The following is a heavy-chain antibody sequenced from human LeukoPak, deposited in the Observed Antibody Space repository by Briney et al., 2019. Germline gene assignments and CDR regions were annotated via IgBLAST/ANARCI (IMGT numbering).Heavy chain of an antibody. CDR1: GFTFRSFA. Sequence: GGSLRLSCATSGFTFRSFAMNWVRQAPGKGLEWVSSISGSSTDIYYADSLKGRFTISRDNAKNSLYLQMNSLRAEDTAVYYCAELGITMIGGVWGKGTTVTISS. CDR3: AELGITMIGGV. V-gene: IGHV3-21*01. J-gene: IGHJ6*04. D-gene: IGHD3-10*02. CDR2: ISGSSTDI.